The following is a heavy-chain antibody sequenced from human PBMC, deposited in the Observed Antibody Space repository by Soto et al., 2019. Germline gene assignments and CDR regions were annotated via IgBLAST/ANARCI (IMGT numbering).Heavy chain of an antibody. CDR3: AQSGYEGRYDY. CDR1: GGTFSKYA. J-gene: IGHJ4*02. CDR2: IIPMFGTP. D-gene: IGHD5-12*01. V-gene: IGHV1-69*13. Sequence: SVKVSCKASGGTFSKYAISWVRQAPGQGLEWLGGIIPMFGTPNYAQKFQGRVTISADESTTTAYLELSSLRSADTAVYYCAQSGYEGRYDYWGQGTLVTVSS.